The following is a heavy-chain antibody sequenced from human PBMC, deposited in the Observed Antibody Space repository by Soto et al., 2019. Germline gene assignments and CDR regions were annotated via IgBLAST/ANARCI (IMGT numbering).Heavy chain of an antibody. CDR3: VASALSFDF. Sequence: GGSLRLSCAASGFTFSTYAMHWVRQTPGKGLEWLAVISHDGDKEHISDSVKGRFAISRDNSKNTLYLQISSLKDEDTAVYQCVASALSFDFWGQGTPVTVS. CDR1: GFTFSTYA. D-gene: IGHD3-16*02. J-gene: IGHJ4*02. CDR2: ISHDGDKE. V-gene: IGHV3-30*09.